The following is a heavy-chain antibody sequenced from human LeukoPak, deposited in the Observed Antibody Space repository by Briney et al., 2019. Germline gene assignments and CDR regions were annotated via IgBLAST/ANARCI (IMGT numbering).Heavy chain of an antibody. D-gene: IGHD1-26*01. CDR3: ARDLRELLYYFDY. CDR1: VFAFA. Sequence: GRSLRLSCGASVFAFAVYWVRQAPGKGLEWVAVISDDGKNEYYTDSVKGRFTISRDNSKNTLYLQMNSLRAEDTAVYYCARDLRELLYYFDYWGQGTLVTVSS. CDR2: ISDDGKNE. J-gene: IGHJ4*02. V-gene: IGHV3-30*03.